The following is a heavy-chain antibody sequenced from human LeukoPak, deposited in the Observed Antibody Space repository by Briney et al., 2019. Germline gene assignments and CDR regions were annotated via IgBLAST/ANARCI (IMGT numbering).Heavy chain of an antibody. CDR1: GGSISSSSYY. D-gene: IGHD3-22*01. V-gene: IGHV4-39*01. CDR2: IYYSGST. J-gene: IGHJ4*02. Sequence: SETLSLTCTVSGGSISSSSYYWGWIRQPPGKGLEWIGSIYYSGSTYYNPSLKSRVTISVDTSKNQFSLKLSSVTAADTAVYHCANTYDSSGYYNYWGQGTLVTVSS. CDR3: ANTYDSSGYYNY.